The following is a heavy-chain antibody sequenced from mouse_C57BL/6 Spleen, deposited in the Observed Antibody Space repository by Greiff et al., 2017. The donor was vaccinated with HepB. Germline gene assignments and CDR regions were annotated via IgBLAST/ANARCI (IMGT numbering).Heavy chain of an antibody. V-gene: IGHV5-17*01. CDR3: ARYHYYGSSFWYFDV. J-gene: IGHJ1*03. CDR2: ISSGSSTI. D-gene: IGHD1-1*01. Sequence: EVKLVESGGGLVKPGGSLKLSCAASGFTFSDYGMHWVRQAPEKGLEWVAYISSGSSTIYYADTVKGRFTISRDNAKNTLFLQMTSLRSEDTAMYYCARYHYYGSSFWYFDVWGTGTTVTVSS. CDR1: GFTFSDYG.